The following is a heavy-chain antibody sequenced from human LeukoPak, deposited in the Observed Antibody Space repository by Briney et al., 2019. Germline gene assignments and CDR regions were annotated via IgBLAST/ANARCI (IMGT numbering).Heavy chain of an antibody. J-gene: IGHJ4*02. D-gene: IGHD1-26*01. V-gene: IGHV3-48*04. Sequence: GGSLRLSCAASGFTFSSYSMNWVRQAPGKGLEWVSYISSSGSTIYYADSVRGRFTISRDNAKNSLYLQMNSLRAEGTAVYYCARDRLGAMMYFDFWGQGTLVTVSS. CDR3: ARDRLGAMMYFDF. CDR2: ISSSGSTI. CDR1: GFTFSSYS.